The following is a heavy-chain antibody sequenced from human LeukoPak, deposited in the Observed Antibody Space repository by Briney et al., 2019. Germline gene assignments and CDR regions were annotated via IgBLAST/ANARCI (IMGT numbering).Heavy chain of an antibody. CDR1: GGSISSYY. J-gene: IGHJ6*02. V-gene: IGHV4-59*01. CDR3: VSGPYGSGSFPYYYYGMDV. Sequence: SETLSLTCTVSGGSISSYYWSWIRQPPGKGLERIGYIYYSGSTNYNPSLKSRVTISVDTSKNQFSLKLSSVTAADTAVYYCVSGPYGSGSFPYYYYGMDVWGQGTTVTVSS. D-gene: IGHD3-10*01. CDR2: IYYSGST.